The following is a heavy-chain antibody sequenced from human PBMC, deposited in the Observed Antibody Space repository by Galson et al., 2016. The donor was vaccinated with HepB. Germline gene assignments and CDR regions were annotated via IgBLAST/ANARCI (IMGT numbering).Heavy chain of an antibody. CDR1: GDSVPRNTAA. D-gene: IGHD5-12*01. Sequence: CAISGDSVPRNTAAWNWIRQSPSRGLEWLGRTYYRSKWSSDYAVSMKSRITINADTSMNQFSLQLNSVTPEDTAVYYCASGMGAYVQWGQGTLVTVSS. V-gene: IGHV6-1*01. CDR3: ASGMGAYVQ. CDR2: TYYRSKWSS. J-gene: IGHJ4*02.